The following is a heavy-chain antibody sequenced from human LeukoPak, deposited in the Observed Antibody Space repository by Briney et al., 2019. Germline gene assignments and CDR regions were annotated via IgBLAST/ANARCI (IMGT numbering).Heavy chain of an antibody. J-gene: IGHJ3*02. CDR3: ARNLYTPSGWTDVFEI. CDR1: GGSFSGYY. D-gene: IGHD6-19*01. CDR2: INHSGST. V-gene: IGHV4-34*01. Sequence: KPSETLSLTCAVYGGSFSGYYWSWIRQPPGKGLEWIGEINHSGSTNYNPSLKSRVTISVDTSKNQFSLKLSSVTAADTAVYYCARNLYTPSGWTDVFEIWGQGTMVTVAS.